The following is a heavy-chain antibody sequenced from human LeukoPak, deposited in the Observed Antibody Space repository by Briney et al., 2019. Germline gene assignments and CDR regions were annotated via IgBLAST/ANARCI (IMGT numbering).Heavy chain of an antibody. CDR3: ARRRVFSIVVVPAAYYFDY. Sequence: SETLSLTCTVSGGSIRSGSYYWSWPRQPAGKGLEGIGRFYCSGSTNYNPSLKSRVTMSVNTSKNQFSLKLSSVTAADTAVYYCARRRVFSIVVVPAAYYFDYWGQGTLVTVSS. D-gene: IGHD2-2*01. V-gene: IGHV4-61*10. CDR2: FYCSGST. CDR1: GGSIRSGSYY. J-gene: IGHJ4*02.